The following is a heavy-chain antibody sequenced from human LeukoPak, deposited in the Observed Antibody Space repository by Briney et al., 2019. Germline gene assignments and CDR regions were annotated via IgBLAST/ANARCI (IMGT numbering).Heavy chain of an antibody. CDR3: ARAIAANIYYYYMDV. V-gene: IGHV1-69*13. J-gene: IGHJ6*03. D-gene: IGHD6-6*01. CDR1: GGTFSSYA. Sequence: ASVKVSCKASGGTFSSYAISWVRQAPGRGLEWMGGIIPIFGTANYAQKFQGRVTITADESTSTAYMELSSLRSEDTAVYYCARAIAANIYYYYMDVWGKGTTVTVSS. CDR2: IIPIFGTA.